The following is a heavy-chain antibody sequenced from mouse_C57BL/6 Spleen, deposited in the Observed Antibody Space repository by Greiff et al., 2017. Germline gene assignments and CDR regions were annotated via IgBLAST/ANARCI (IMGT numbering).Heavy chain of an antibody. CDR1: GYTFTDYN. J-gene: IGHJ1*03. V-gene: IGHV1-22*01. CDR2: INPNNGGT. CDR3: ARVGDYGSPWYFDV. Sequence: EVQLQQSGPELVKPGASVQMSCKASGYTFTDYNMHWMKQSHGKSLEWIGYINPNNGGTSYNQKFKGKATLTVNKSSSTAYMELRSLTSEDSAVYYCARVGDYGSPWYFDVWGTGTTVTVSS. D-gene: IGHD2-1*01.